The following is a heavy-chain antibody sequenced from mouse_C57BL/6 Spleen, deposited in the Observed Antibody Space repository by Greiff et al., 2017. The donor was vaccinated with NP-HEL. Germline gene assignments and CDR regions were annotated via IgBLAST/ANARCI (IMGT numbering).Heavy chain of an antibody. J-gene: IGHJ4*01. CDR2: INPSNGGT. CDR1: GYTFTSYW. V-gene: IGHV1-53*01. CDR3: ARPFYGYYAMDY. Sequence: QVQMQQPGTELVKPGASVKLSCKASGYTFTSYWMHWVKQRPGQGLEWIGNINPSNGGTNYNEKFKSKATLTVDKSSSTAYMQLSSLTSEDSAVYYCARPFYGYYAMDYWGQGTSVTVSS. D-gene: IGHD1-2*01.